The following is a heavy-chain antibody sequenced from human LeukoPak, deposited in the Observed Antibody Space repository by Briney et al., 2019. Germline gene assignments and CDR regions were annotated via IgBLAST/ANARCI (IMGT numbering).Heavy chain of an antibody. J-gene: IGHJ6*03. D-gene: IGHD3-9*01. CDR2: IHYSEST. CDR3: ARHPAILTGYGSYYYYYYMDV. Sequence: PSETLSLTCTISGGSISSYYWSWIRQPPGMGLEWIAYIHYSESTNYNPSLKSRVTISVDTSKNQFSLNLSSVTAADTAVYYCARHPAILTGYGSYYYYYYMDVWGKGTTVTVSS. V-gene: IGHV4-59*08. CDR1: GGSISSYY.